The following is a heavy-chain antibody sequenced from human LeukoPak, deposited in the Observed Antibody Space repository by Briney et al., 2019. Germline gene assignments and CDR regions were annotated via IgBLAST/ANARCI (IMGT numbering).Heavy chain of an antibody. CDR1: GDSFSGYS. CDR2: ITHSGIT. D-gene: IGHD5-12*01. Sequence: SETLSLTCVLHGDSFSGYSWNWVRQRPGKGLEWIGEITHSGITSYNPSFKSRITISIITSKNQFSLKMTSVTAEDIAVYFCARRLWVYGGYSYLNYWGQGSLVTVSS. J-gene: IGHJ4*02. V-gene: IGHV4-34*01. CDR3: ARRLWVYGGYSYLNY.